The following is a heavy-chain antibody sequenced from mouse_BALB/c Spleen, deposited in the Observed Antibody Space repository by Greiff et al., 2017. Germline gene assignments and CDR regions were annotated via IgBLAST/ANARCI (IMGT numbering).Heavy chain of an antibody. CDR2: IYPGDGDT. Sequence: QVQLQQSGAELARPGASVKLSCKASGYTFTSYWMQWVKQRPGQGLEWIGAIYPGDGDTRYTQKFKGKATLTADKSSSTAYMQLSSLASEDSAVYYCARWETTVVEKAYAMDYWGQGTSVTVSS. J-gene: IGHJ4*01. V-gene: IGHV1-87*01. D-gene: IGHD1-1*01. CDR1: GYTFTSYW. CDR3: ARWETTVVEKAYAMDY.